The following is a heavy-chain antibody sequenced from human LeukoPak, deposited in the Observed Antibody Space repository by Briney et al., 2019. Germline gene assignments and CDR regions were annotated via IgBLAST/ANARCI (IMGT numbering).Heavy chain of an antibody. CDR3: ARVNYYGSGSYWAGYFDY. CDR1: GGTFSSYA. V-gene: IGHV1-69*13. Sequence: SVKVSCKASGGTFSSYAVNWVRQAPGQGLDWMGGIIPIFGTTNYAQKFQGRITSTADESTSTAYMELSSLRSEDTAVYYCARVNYYGSGSYWAGYFDYWGQGTLVTVSS. J-gene: IGHJ4*02. D-gene: IGHD3-10*01. CDR2: IIPIFGTT.